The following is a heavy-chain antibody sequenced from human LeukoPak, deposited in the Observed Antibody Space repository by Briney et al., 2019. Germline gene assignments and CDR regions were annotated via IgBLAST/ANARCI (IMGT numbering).Heavy chain of an antibody. CDR2: IYTSGST. D-gene: IGHD3-10*01. CDR3: ARDSFRLWFGELLYYMDV. CDR1: GGSFSGYY. V-gene: IGHV4-4*07. Sequence: PSETLSLTCTVYGGSFSGYYWSWIRQPAGKGLEWIGRIYTSGSTNYNPSLKSRVTISVDTSKNQFSLKLSSVTAADTAVYYCARDSFRLWFGELLYYMDVWGKGTTVTVSS. J-gene: IGHJ6*03.